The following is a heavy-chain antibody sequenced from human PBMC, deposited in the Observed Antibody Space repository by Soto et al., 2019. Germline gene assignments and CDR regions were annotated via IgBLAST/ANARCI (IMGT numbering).Heavy chain of an antibody. D-gene: IGHD1-26*01. CDR1: GYTFTSYA. V-gene: IGHV1-3*01. J-gene: IGHJ4*02. Sequence: QVQLVQSGAEVKKPGASVKVSCKASGYTFTSYAMHWVRQAPGQRLEWMGWINAGNGNTKYSQKFQGRVTITRDTSASTAYMELSSLRSEDTAVYYCARVGVSSTPFDYWGQGTLVTVSS. CDR2: INAGNGNT. CDR3: ARVGVSSTPFDY.